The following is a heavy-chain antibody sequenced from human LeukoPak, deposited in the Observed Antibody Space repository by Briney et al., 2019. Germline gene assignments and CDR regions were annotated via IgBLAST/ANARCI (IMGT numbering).Heavy chain of an antibody. CDR3: ARDTKYAFDN. CDR1: GFTFSHYS. CDR2: IGISSGNT. J-gene: IGHJ4*02. Sequence: GGSLRLSCAASGFTFSHYSMNWVRQAPGKGLEWISYIGISSGNTKYADSVKGRFIISGDKAKNSVYLQMNSLRVEDTAVYYCARDTKYAFDNWGQGTLVTVSS. V-gene: IGHV3-48*01. D-gene: IGHD2-2*01.